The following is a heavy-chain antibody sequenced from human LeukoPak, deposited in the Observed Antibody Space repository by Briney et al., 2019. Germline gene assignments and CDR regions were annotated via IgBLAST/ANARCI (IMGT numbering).Heavy chain of an antibody. J-gene: IGHJ3*02. Sequence: SETLSLTCTVSGGSISSGSYYWSWIRQPAGKGLEWIGRIYTSGSTNYNPSLKSRVTISVDTSKNQFSLKLSSVTAADTAVYYCASVGTYYDFWSGYLGAFDIWGQGTMLTVSS. V-gene: IGHV4-61*02. CDR3: ASVGTYYDFWSGYLGAFDI. CDR2: IYTSGST. CDR1: GGSISSGSYY. D-gene: IGHD3-3*01.